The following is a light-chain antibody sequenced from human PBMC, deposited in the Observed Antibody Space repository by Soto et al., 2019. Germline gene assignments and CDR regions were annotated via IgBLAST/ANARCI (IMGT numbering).Light chain of an antibody. Sequence: EIVLTQSPATLSLSPGERATLSCRASQSVSSYLAWYQQKPGQAPRLLIYDASNRATGISARFSGSGSGTDFTLTISSLEPEDFAVYYCQQRSNWLTFGGGTEVEIK. CDR3: QQRSNWLT. J-gene: IGKJ4*01. V-gene: IGKV3-11*01. CDR2: DAS. CDR1: QSVSSY.